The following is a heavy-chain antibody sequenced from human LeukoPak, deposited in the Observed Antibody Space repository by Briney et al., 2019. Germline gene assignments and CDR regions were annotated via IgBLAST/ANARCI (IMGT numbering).Heavy chain of an antibody. V-gene: IGHV1-69*13. CDR1: GGTFSSYA. D-gene: IGHD2-2*01. CDR2: IIPIFGTA. J-gene: IGHJ6*02. Sequence: ASVKVSCKASGGTFSSYAISWVRQAPGQGLEWMGGIIPIFGTANYAQKFQGRVTITADESTSTAYMELSSLRSEDTAVYYCAADIVVVPAPEPSPYGMDVWDQGTTVTVSS. CDR3: AADIVVVPAPEPSPYGMDV.